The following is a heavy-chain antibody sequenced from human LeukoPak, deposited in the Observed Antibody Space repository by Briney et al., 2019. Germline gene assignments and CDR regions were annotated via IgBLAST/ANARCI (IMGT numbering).Heavy chain of an antibody. CDR2: ISSSSSYI. V-gene: IGHV3-21*01. J-gene: IGHJ4*02. Sequence: GGSLRLSCAASGFTFSSYSMNWVRQAPGKGLEWVSSISSSSSYIYYADSVKGRFTISRDNAKNSLYLQMNSLRAEDTAVYYCARLVFGGVINWALDYWGQGTLVTVSS. D-gene: IGHD3-16*01. CDR3: ARLVFGGVINWALDY. CDR1: GFTFSSYS.